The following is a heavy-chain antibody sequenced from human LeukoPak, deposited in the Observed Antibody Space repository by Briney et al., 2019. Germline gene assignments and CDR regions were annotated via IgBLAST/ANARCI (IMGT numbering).Heavy chain of an antibody. Sequence: GGSLRLSCAASGFTFSSYSMNWVRQAPGKGLEWVSSISSSSTYIYYADSVKGRFTISRDNAKNSLYLQMDSLRAEDSAVYYCARIAALARPRYYFDYWGQGTLVTVSS. V-gene: IGHV3-21*01. D-gene: IGHD3-9*01. CDR2: ISSSSTYI. CDR1: GFTFSSYS. J-gene: IGHJ4*02. CDR3: ARIAALARPRYYFDY.